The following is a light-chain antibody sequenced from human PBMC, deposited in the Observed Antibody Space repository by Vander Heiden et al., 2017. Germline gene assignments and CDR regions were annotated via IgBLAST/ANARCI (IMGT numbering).Light chain of an antibody. V-gene: IGKV1-9*01. CDR1: QGISSY. CDR2: AAS. CDR3: QQLNTYPLT. J-gene: IGKJ3*01. Sequence: IQLTQSPSSLSASVGDRVTITCRASQGISSYLAWYQQKPGKAPKLLIYAASTLQSGVPSRFSGSGSGTDFTLTISGLQPEDVATYYCQQLNTYPLTFGDGTKVDIK.